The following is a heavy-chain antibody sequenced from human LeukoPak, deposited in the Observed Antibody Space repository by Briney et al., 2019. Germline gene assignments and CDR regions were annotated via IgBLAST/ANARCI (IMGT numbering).Heavy chain of an antibody. CDR1: GGSFSGYY. J-gene: IGHJ4*02. D-gene: IGHD5-18*01. CDR2: INHSGST. V-gene: IGHV4-34*01. CDR3: ARHGIRGYSYGLYFDY. Sequence: SETLSLTCAVYGGSFSGYYWSWIRQPPGKGLEWIGEINHSGSTNYNPSLKSRVTISVDTSKNQFSLKLSSVTAADTAVYYCARHGIRGYSYGLYFDYWGQGTLVTVSS.